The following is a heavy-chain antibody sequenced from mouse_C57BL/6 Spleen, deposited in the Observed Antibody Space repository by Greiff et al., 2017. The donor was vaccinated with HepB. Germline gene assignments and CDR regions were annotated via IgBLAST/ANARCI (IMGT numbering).Heavy chain of an antibody. CDR1: GYTFTSYW. V-gene: IGHV1-5*01. CDR2: IYPGNSDT. D-gene: IGHD1-1*01. CDR3: TGNDYGSSYYFDC. J-gene: IGHJ2*01. Sequence: VQLQQSGTVLARPGASVKMSCKTSGYTFTSYWMHWVKQRPGQGLEWIGAIYPGNSDTSYNQKFKGKAKLTAVTSASTAYMELSSLTNEDSAVYYCTGNDYGSSYYFDCWGQGTTLTVSS.